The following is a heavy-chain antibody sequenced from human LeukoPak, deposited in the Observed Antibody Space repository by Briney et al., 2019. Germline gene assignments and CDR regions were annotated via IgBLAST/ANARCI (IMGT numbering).Heavy chain of an antibody. V-gene: IGHV1-69*05. Sequence: GASVKVSCKASGGTFSSYSISWVRQAPGQRLEWMGGNIPIFGTANYAKKFQGRVTVTTDESTSTAYMELSSLRSEDTAVYYCARSERFGDQIPLYYYMDVWGKGTTVTVSS. D-gene: IGHD3-10*01. CDR1: GGTFSSYS. CDR2: NIPIFGTA. CDR3: ARSERFGDQIPLYYYMDV. J-gene: IGHJ6*03.